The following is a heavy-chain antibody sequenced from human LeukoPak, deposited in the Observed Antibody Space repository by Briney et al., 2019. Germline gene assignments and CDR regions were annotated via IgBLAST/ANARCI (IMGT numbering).Heavy chain of an antibody. J-gene: IGHJ6*02. CDR3: ATFRRGLTYGMDV. Sequence: GGSLRLSCAASGFTFSSYEMNWVRQAPGKGLEWVSYISSSGSTIYYADSVKGRFTISRDNAKNSLYLQMNSLTDEDTAVYYCATFRRGLTYGMDVWGQGTTVTVSS. CDR1: GFTFSSYE. V-gene: IGHV3-48*03. D-gene: IGHD3-10*01. CDR2: ISSSGSTI.